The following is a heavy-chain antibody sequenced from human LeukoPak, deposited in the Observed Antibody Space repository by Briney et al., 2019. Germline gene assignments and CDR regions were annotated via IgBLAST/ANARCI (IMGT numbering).Heavy chain of an antibody. CDR3: AKSRSAMVRGVIEY. CDR2: ISPSGSA. D-gene: IGHD3-10*01. CDR1: GFTFSNYA. J-gene: IGHJ4*02. V-gene: IGHV3-23*01. Sequence: GGSLRLSCAASGFTFSNYARSWVRPAPGKGLECVSVISPSGSAYNADPVKGRFTISRDNSKDTVYLQMDSLRAEDTATYYCAKSRSAMVRGVIEYWGQGTLVTVSS.